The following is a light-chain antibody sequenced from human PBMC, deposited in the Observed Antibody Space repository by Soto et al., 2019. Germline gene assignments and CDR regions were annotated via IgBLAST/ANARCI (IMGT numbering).Light chain of an antibody. Sequence: EIVLTQSPGTLSLSPGERATLSCRASQSVSSNYLAWYQQKPGQAPRLLIYGASSRATGVPDRFSGCGSETDFTLTISRLAPEDFAVYYCQQYGDSLRTFGQGTKVEIK. CDR2: GAS. CDR1: QSVSSNY. CDR3: QQYGDSLRT. V-gene: IGKV3-20*01. J-gene: IGKJ1*01.